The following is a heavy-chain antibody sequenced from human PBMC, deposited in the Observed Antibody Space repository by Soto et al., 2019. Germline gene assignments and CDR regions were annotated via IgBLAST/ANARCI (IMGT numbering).Heavy chain of an antibody. CDR3: ARAPLSTYYYDSSGYSVPNNFDY. J-gene: IGHJ4*02. CDR1: GGSISSGDYF. D-gene: IGHD3-22*01. V-gene: IGHV4-30-4*01. Sequence: SETLSLTCTVSGGSISSGDYFWNWIRQPPGKGLEWIGYIYYTGSTYYNPSLRSRLTISVDTSKNQFSLKLSSVTAADTAVYHCARAPLSTYYYDSSGYSVPNNFDYWGLGTLVTVSS. CDR2: IYYTGST.